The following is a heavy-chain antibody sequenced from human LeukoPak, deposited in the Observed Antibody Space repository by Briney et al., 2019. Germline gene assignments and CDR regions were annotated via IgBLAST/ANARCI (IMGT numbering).Heavy chain of an antibody. CDR1: GYTFTGYY. CDR3: ARNRAVQPGSSWYGTFDI. J-gene: IGHJ3*02. D-gene: IGHD6-13*01. V-gene: IGHV1-2*02. Sequence: GASVKVSCKASGYTFTGYYMHWVRQAPGQGLEWMGWINPNSGGTNYAQKFQGRVTMTRDTSISTAYMELSRLRSDDTAVYYCARNRAVQPGSSWYGTFDIWGQGTMVTVSS. CDR2: INPNSGGT.